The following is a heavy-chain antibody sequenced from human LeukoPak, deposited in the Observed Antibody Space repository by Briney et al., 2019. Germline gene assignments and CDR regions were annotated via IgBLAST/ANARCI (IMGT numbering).Heavy chain of an antibody. V-gene: IGHV1-8*01. CDR1: GYTFTDHN. D-gene: IGHD1/OR15-1a*01. Sequence: ASVKVSCTASGYTFTDHNIDWVRQATGQGLEWMGWVKPKSGETGYAQKFQGRVTMTRNTAISTAYMELDNLESEDTAIYYCAKMNWHANNGGDWFDPWGQGTLVIVSS. CDR2: VKPKSGET. J-gene: IGHJ5*02. CDR3: AKMNWHANNGGDWFDP.